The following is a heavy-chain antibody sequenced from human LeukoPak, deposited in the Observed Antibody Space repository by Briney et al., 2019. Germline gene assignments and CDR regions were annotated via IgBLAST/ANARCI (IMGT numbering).Heavy chain of an antibody. CDR2: TSGGNGAT. D-gene: IGHD3-10*01. J-gene: IGHJ4*02. Sequence: PGGSLRLSCAASGFTFSSYAMTWVRQAPGKGLEWVSGTSGGNGATYYADSVKGRFTISTDNSKNTLYLQMNSLRVEDTAVYYCAKSYYYGSGSPSLDYWGQGTLVTVSS. CDR3: AKSYYYGSGSPSLDY. CDR1: GFTFSSYA. V-gene: IGHV3-23*01.